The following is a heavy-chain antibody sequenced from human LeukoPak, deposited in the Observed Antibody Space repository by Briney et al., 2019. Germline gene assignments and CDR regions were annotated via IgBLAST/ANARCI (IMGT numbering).Heavy chain of an antibody. J-gene: IGHJ6*03. CDR2: IWYDGSNK. D-gene: IGHD1-7*01. V-gene: IGHV3-33*01. CDR1: GFAFSSYG. Sequence: PGGSLRLSCAASGFAFSSYGMHWVRQAPGKGLEWVAVIWYDGSNKYYADSVKGRFTISRDNSKNTLYLQMNSLRAEDTAVYYCARGELAPLHYYYYYMDVWGKGTTVTVSS. CDR3: ARGELAPLHYYYYYMDV.